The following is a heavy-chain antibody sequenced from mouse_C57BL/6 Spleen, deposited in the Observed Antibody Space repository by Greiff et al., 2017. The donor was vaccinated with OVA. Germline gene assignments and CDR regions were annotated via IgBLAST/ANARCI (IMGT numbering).Heavy chain of an antibody. CDR2: IDPSDSET. Sequence: VQLQQPGAELVRPGSSVKLSCKASGSTFTSYWMHWVKQRPIQGLEWIGNIDPSDSETPYNQKFKDKATLTVDKASSTAYMQLSSLTSEDSAVYYCVYGSSYGGYAMDYWGQGTSVTVSS. J-gene: IGHJ4*01. D-gene: IGHD1-1*01. CDR3: VYGSSYGGYAMDY. V-gene: IGHV1-52*01. CDR1: GSTFTSYW.